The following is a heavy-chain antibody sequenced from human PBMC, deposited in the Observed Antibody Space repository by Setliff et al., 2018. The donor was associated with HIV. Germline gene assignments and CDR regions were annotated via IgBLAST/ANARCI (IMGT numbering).Heavy chain of an antibody. CDR1: GDSIRSGDYY. Sequence: PSETLSLTCTVSGDSIRSGDYYWSWIRQSPGKGLEYIGSIYYNEKTYYSPSLKGRVTISVDTSKNQFSLNPTSVTAADTAVYFCASRVYYYDSNKVLREEGFDPWGQGALVTVSS. CDR2: IYYNEKT. J-gene: IGHJ5*02. V-gene: IGHV4-39*01. CDR3: ASRVYYYDSNKVLREEGFDP. D-gene: IGHD3-22*01.